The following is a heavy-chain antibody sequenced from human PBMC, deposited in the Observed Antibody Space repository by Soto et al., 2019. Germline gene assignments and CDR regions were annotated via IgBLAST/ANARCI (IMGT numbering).Heavy chain of an antibody. D-gene: IGHD3-22*01. V-gene: IGHV3-30*18. CDR1: GFTFKNYA. J-gene: IGHJ4*02. Sequence: GGSLRLSCAASGFTFKNYAMHWVRQAPGKGLEWVAVISYDGSIEFYADSVKGRFTISRDNSKNTLYLQMNSLRAEDTAVYYCAKDSYYDSIRVLDYWGQGTLVTVSS. CDR2: ISYDGSIE. CDR3: AKDSYYDSIRVLDY.